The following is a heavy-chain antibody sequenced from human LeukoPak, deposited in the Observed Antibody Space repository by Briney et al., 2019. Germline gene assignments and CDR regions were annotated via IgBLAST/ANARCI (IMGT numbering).Heavy chain of an antibody. Sequence: PGGSLRLSCAASGFTFSSYGMHWVRQAPGKGLEWVAVIWYDGSNKYYADSVKGRFTISRDNSKNTLYLQMNSLRAEDTAVYYCARDKFNDRDAFDVWGQGTMVTVSS. V-gene: IGHV3-33*01. CDR2: IWYDGSNK. J-gene: IGHJ3*01. D-gene: IGHD3-22*01. CDR1: GFTFSSYG. CDR3: ARDKFNDRDAFDV.